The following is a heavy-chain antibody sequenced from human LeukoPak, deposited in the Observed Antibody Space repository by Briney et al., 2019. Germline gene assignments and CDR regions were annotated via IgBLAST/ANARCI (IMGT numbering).Heavy chain of an antibody. V-gene: IGHV4-59*08. Sequence: SETLSLTCTVSGASVSSDYWGWIRQSPGKGLEWIGYIYHSGRTMSNPSLKSRVSLSLDTSNNQFSLKLSSVTAADTAVYYCARHPFQYPFDHWGQGTVVSVSS. J-gene: IGHJ5*02. CDR1: GASVSSDY. CDR2: IYHSGRT. D-gene: IGHD4-4*01. CDR3: ARHPFQYPFDH.